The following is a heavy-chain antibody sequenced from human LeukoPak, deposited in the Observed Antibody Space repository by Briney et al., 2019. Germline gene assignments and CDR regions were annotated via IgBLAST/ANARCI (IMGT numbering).Heavy chain of an antibody. CDR3: ARAGRFDY. CDR2: INHSGST. D-gene: IGHD1-26*01. J-gene: IGHJ4*02. Sequence: PSETLSLTCAVYGGSFSGYYWSWIRQPPGKGLEWIGEINHSGSTNYNPSLKSRVTISVDTSKNQFSLKLSSVTAADTAVYYCARAGRFDYWGQGTLVTASS. V-gene: IGHV4-34*01. CDR1: GGSFSGYY.